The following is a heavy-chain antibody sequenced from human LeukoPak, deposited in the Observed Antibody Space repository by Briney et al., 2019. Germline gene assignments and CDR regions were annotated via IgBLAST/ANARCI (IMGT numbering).Heavy chain of an antibody. CDR2: IYYSGST. V-gene: IGHV4-39*01. CDR3: ARHYCGGDCYRLDY. J-gene: IGHJ4*02. D-gene: IGHD2-21*02. Sequence: PSETLSLTCSVSGGSISSIIYWGWIRQPPGKGLEWIGSIYYSGSTYYNPSLKSRVTISEDTSKNQFSLKLSSVTAADTAVYYCARHYCGGDCYRLDYWGQGTLVAVSS. CDR1: GGSISSIIY.